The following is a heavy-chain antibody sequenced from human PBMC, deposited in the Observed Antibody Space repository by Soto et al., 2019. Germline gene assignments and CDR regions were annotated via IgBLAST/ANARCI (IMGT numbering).Heavy chain of an antibody. CDR1: GYTFTSYG. D-gene: IGHD2-15*01. Sequence: KVSCKASGYTFTSYGISWVRQAPGQGLEWMGWISAYNGNTNYAQKLQGRVTMTTDTSTSTAYMELRSLRSDDTAVYYCARVEDDCSGGSCYSAYYYGMDVWGQGTTVTVSS. J-gene: IGHJ6*02. V-gene: IGHV1-18*01. CDR2: ISAYNGNT. CDR3: ARVEDDCSGGSCYSAYYYGMDV.